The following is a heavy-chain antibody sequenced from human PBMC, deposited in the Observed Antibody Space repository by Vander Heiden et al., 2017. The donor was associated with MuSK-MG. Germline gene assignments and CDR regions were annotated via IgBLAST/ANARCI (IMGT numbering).Heavy chain of an antibody. CDR1: GFTFRYYY. CDR2: ISDGGSSV. D-gene: IGHD3-16*01. Sequence: QVQLVESGGGLVKPGGSLRLSCAASGFTFRYYYLGWFRQAPGKGLEWISYISDGGSSVFDADFVKGRFTISRDNPKNSVYMQMKRMRAEDTAVYYVGRGRGSYAFDYWGHGRMVTVYS. J-gene: IGHJ4*01. V-gene: IGHV3-11*01. CDR3: GRGRGSYAFDY.